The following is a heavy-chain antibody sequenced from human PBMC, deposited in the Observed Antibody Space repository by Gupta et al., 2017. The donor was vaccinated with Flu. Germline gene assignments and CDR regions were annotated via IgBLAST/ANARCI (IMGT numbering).Heavy chain of an antibody. Sequence: QVQLVESGGGVVQPGTSLRLSCVASGSIFSTHGLHWVRRPPGKGLEWVAVIWNDGSVKYYADSVKSRFTISRDDSQNTLYLQMDSLRVEDTAIYNCARSVRGGSEGKGDSFDIWGQGTKLTVSA. V-gene: IGHV3-33*03. CDR2: IWNDGSVK. CDR3: ARSVRGGSEGKGDSFDI. J-gene: IGHJ3*02. CDR1: GSIFSTHG. D-gene: IGHD3-16*01.